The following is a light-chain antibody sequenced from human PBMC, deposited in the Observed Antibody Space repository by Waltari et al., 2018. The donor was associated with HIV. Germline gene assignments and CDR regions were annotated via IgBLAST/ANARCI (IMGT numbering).Light chain of an antibody. V-gene: IGKV3-20*01. CDR1: QSVNYSY. Sequence: EIVLTQSPGTLSLSPGERATLSCRASQSVNYSYLAWYQQKPGQAPRLLIYGASSRATGIPDRFSGSGSGTDFTLTISRLEPEDFAVYYCQQYGSSPCTFGQGTKLEIK. CDR3: QQYGSSPCT. J-gene: IGKJ2*02. CDR2: GAS.